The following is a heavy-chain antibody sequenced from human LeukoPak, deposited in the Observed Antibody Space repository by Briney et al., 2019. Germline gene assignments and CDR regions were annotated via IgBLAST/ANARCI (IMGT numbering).Heavy chain of an antibody. J-gene: IGHJ5*02. CDR3: ARDRGSSWYKGWFDP. CDR2: VNPNSGNT. D-gene: IGHD6-13*01. Sequence: ASVKVSCKASGYTLTSYDINWVRQATGQGLEWMGWVNPNSGNTGYAQKFQGRVTMTRNTSISTAYMELSSLRSEDTAVYYCARDRGSSWYKGWFDPWGQGTLVTVSS. V-gene: IGHV1-8*01. CDR1: GYTLTSYD.